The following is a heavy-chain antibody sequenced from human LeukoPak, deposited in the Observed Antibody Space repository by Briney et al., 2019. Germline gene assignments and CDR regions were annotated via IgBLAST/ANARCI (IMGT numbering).Heavy chain of an antibody. CDR1: GFRFSIYT. Sequence: GGSLRLSCAASGFRFSIYTMSWVRQAPGKGLEWVAGIFGSGYNTYYADSVKGRFTISRDNSKNTLYLQMNSLRVEDTAIYYCAKDLLQGDSYWDIDSWGQGTLVSVSS. D-gene: IGHD5-24*01. CDR3: AKDLLQGDSYWDIDS. J-gene: IGHJ4*02. V-gene: IGHV3-23*01. CDR2: IFGSGYNT.